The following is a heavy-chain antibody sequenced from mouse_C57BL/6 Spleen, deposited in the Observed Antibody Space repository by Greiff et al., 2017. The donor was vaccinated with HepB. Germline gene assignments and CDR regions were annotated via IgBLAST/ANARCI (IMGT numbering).Heavy chain of an antibody. D-gene: IGHD2-2*01. CDR1: GYTFTSYG. CDR2: IYPRSGNT. CDR3: ARTTMVTTALYWYFDV. Sequence: VQLQQSGAELARPGASVKLSCKASGYTFTSYGISWVKQRTGQGLEWIGEIYPRSGNTYYNEKFKGKATLTADKSSSTAYMQLSSLTSEDSAVYYCARTTMVTTALYWYFDVWGTGTTVTVSS. V-gene: IGHV1-81*01. J-gene: IGHJ1*03.